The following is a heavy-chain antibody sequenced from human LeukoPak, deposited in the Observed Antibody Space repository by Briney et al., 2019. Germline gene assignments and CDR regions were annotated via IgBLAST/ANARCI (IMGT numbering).Heavy chain of an antibody. J-gene: IGHJ4*02. Sequence: PGGSLGLSCVASGFTFSSYGMNWVRQAPGKGLEWVSYIDGSSRAIYYTDSVKGRFTVSRDNAKNSLFLQMNSLRDEDTAVYFCARKMALWGQGTLVTVSS. V-gene: IGHV3-48*02. CDR1: GFTFSSYG. CDR3: ARKMAL. CDR2: IDGSSRAI. D-gene: IGHD5-24*01.